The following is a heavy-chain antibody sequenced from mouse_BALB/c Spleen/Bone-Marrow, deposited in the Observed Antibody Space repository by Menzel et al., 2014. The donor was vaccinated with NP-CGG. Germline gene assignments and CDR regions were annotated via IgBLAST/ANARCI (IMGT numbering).Heavy chain of an antibody. J-gene: IGHJ4*01. CDR3: ANLGRYAMDY. CDR1: GYTFTDYY. Sequence: VQLVESGPELVKPGASVKISCKASGYTFTDYYINWVKQKPGQGLEWIGWIYPGSGSTKCNEKFKGKATLTVDTSSSTAYMQLSSLTSEDTAVYFCANLGRYAMDYWGQGTSVTVSS. D-gene: IGHD3-1*01. V-gene: IGHV1-84*02. CDR2: IYPGSGST.